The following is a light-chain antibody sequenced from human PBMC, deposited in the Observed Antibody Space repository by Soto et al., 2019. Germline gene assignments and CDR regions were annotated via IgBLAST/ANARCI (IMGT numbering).Light chain of an antibody. CDR3: GTWDSSLTAVV. Sequence: QSVLTQPPSMSAAPGQTVTISCSGSSSNIGKTYVSWYQQFPGTAPKLLIYDNNKRPSGIPDRFSGSKSGTSATLGITGLQTGDEADYYCGTWDSSLTAVVFGGGTKLTVL. CDR2: DNN. V-gene: IGLV1-51*01. J-gene: IGLJ2*01. CDR1: SSNIGKTY.